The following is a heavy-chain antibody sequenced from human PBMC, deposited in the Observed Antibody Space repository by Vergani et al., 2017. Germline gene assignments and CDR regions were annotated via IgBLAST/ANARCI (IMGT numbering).Heavy chain of an antibody. CDR1: GYTFTGYY. CDR3: ARDSRRYFDWLGGTF. J-gene: IGHJ4*02. CDR2: INPNSGGT. Sequence: QVQLVQSGAEVKKPGASVKVSCKASGYTFTGYYMHWVRQAPGQGLEWMGWINPNSGGTNYAQKFQGRVTMTRDTSISTAYMELSRLRSYDTAVYYGARDSRRYFDWLGGTFWGQGTLVTVSS. V-gene: IGHV1-2*02. D-gene: IGHD3-9*01.